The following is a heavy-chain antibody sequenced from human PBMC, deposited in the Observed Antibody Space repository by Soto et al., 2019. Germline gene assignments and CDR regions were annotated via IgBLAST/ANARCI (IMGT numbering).Heavy chain of an antibody. V-gene: IGHV4-59*08. J-gene: IGHJ4*02. CDR1: GGSISSYY. CDR2: IYYSGST. Sequence: SETLSLTCTVSGGSISSYYWSWIRQPPGKGLEWIGYIYYSGSTNYNPSLKSRVTISVDTSKNQFSLKLSSVTAADTAVYYCARGVEEGSFDYWGQGTLVTVSS. CDR3: ARGVEEGSFDY. D-gene: IGHD1-26*01.